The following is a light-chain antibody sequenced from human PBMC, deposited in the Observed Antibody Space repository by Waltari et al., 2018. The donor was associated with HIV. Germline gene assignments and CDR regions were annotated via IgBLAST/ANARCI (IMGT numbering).Light chain of an antibody. Sequence: DIVMTQSPDSLALSLGEGATINCKSSQTIFYSSKDKNYVAWYQQSPGQTPKLLIYWASNRDAGVPDRFSGSESETDFTLTISNLQSEDVAIYFCQQYYSKPPTYGQGTKVEVK. CDR1: QTIFYSSKDKNY. CDR2: WAS. J-gene: IGKJ1*01. V-gene: IGKV4-1*01. CDR3: QQYYSKPPT.